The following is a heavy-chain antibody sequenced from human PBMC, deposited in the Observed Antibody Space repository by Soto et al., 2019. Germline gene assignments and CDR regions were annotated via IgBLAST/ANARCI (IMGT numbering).Heavy chain of an antibody. Sequence: GGSLRLSCAASGFTFSIYAMSWVRQAPGKGLEWVSLIIGNGVSTDYADSVKGRFTISRDNSKNTLYLQMYSLRAEDTAIYYCAKDFRPDGRYDLDYWGQGTLVTVSS. V-gene: IGHV3-23*01. CDR3: AKDFRPDGRYDLDY. D-gene: IGHD3-3*01. CDR1: GFTFSIYA. CDR2: IIGNGVST. J-gene: IGHJ4*02.